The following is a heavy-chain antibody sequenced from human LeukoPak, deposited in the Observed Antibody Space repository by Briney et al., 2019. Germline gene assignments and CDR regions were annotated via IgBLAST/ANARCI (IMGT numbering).Heavy chain of an antibody. D-gene: IGHD2-8*02. CDR1: GFTFSTFL. J-gene: IGHJ4*02. CDR3: AREGGVGY. Sequence: PGRSLRLSCAASGFTFSTFLMSWVRQAPGKGLEWVANIKQDGSVQNYVDSVKGRFTISRDNAKNSLYLQMNSLRAEDTAVYYCAREGGVGYWGQGTLVTVSS. CDR2: IKQDGSVQ. V-gene: IGHV3-7*01.